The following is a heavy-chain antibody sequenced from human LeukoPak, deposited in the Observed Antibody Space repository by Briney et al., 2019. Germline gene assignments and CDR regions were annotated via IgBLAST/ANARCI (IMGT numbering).Heavy chain of an antibody. V-gene: IGHV4-4*09. D-gene: IGHD3-3*01. CDR1: GGSISSYY. CDR2: IYTSGST. Sequence: SETLSLTCTVSGGSISSYYWSWIRQPPGKGLEWIGYIYTSGSTNYNPSLKSRVTISVDTSKNQFPLKLSSVTAADTAVYYCARHGRSAYYDFWSGYSYYYYMDVWGKGTTVTVSS. J-gene: IGHJ6*03. CDR3: ARHGRSAYYDFWSGYSYYYYMDV.